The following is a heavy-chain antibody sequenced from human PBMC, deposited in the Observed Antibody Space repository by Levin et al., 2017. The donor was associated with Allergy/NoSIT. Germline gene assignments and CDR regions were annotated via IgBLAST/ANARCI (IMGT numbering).Heavy chain of an antibody. V-gene: IGHV3-23*01. CDR1: GFTFSSYA. CDR2: ISGSGGST. D-gene: IGHD4-23*01. J-gene: IGHJ4*02. CDR3: AKSAATVVWSRNDY. Sequence: LSLTCAASGFTFSSYAMSWVRQAPGKGLEWVSAISGSGGSTYYADSVKGRFTISRDNSKNTLYLQMNSLRAEDTAVYYCAKSAATVVWSRNDYWGQGTLVTVSS.